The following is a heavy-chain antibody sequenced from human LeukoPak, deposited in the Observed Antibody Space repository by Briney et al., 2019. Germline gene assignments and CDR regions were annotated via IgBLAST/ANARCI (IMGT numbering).Heavy chain of an antibody. CDR1: GFTFSSYD. CDR2: IGTAGDT. V-gene: IGHV3-13*01. J-gene: IGHJ6*02. D-gene: IGHD6-13*01. Sequence: GGSLSLSCAASGFTFSSYDMHWVRQATGKGLEWVSAIGTAGDTYYPGSVKGRFTISRENAKNSLYLQINSLRAGDTAVYYCARDLSLRAAAGITMGYYYYGMDVWGQGTTVTVSS. CDR3: ARDLSLRAAAGITMGYYYYGMDV.